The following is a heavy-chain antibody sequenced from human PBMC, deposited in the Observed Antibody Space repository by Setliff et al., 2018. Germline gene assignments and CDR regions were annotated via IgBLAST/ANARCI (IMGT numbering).Heavy chain of an antibody. D-gene: IGHD2-21*02. CDR1: GFTFSSYW. J-gene: IGHJ6*02. Sequence: GGSLRLSCAASGFTFSSYWMSWVRQAPGKGLEWVANIKQDGSEKYYVDSVKGRFTISRDNAKNSLYLQMSSLRAEDTAVYYCARNWATAQHYYYGMDVWGQGTTVTVSS. CDR2: IKQDGSEK. V-gene: IGHV3-7*01. CDR3: ARNWATAQHYYYGMDV.